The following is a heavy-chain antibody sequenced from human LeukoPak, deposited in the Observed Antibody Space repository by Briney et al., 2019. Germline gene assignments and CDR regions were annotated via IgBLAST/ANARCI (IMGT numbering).Heavy chain of an antibody. CDR1: VFTASINY. D-gene: IGHD3-9*01. V-gene: IGHV3-53*01. CDR2: IYSGGST. Sequence: PGGSLRLSCAPTVFTASINYMRTVRQAPGKGLEWVSVIYSGGSTYYADSVKGRFTISRDNSKNTLYLQMNSLRAEDTAVYYCARDDILTGYYGVKYSLEVCGQGTLVTVSS. J-gene: IGHJ4*02. CDR3: ARDDILTGYYGVKYSLEV.